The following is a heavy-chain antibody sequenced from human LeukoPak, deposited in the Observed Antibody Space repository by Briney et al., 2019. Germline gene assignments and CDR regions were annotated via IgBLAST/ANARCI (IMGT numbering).Heavy chain of an antibody. D-gene: IGHD6-13*01. Sequence: KPSETLSLTCTVSGGSISSYYWSWIRQPAGKGLEWIGYIYYSGSTNYNPSLKSRVTISVDTSKNQFSLKLSSVTAADTAVYYCARDSGYSSSWLNWSDPWGQGTLVTVSS. CDR1: GGSISSYY. V-gene: IGHV4-59*01. CDR2: IYYSGST. CDR3: ARDSGYSSSWLNWSDP. J-gene: IGHJ5*02.